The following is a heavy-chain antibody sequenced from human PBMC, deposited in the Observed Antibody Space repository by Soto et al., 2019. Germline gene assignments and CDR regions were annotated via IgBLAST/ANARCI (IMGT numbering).Heavy chain of an antibody. CDR2: IIPIFGTA. Sequence: ASVKVSCKASGGTFSSYAISWVRQAPGQGLEWMGGIIPIFGTANYAQKFQGRVTITADESTSTAYMELSSLRSEDTAVYYCARNYVGGYGLLGYYGMDVWGQGTTVTVSS. CDR3: ARNYVGGYGLLGYYGMDV. J-gene: IGHJ6*02. V-gene: IGHV1-69*13. CDR1: GGTFSSYA. D-gene: IGHD4-17*01.